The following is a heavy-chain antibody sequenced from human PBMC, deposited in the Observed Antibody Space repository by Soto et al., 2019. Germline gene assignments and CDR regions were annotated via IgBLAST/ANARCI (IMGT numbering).Heavy chain of an antibody. CDR1: CDSMSSGGYS. CDR3: ARGKAPNYYDSSGYYYFDY. J-gene: IGHJ4*02. D-gene: IGHD3-22*01. V-gene: IGHV4-30-2*05. Sequence: SETLSLTCAVSCDSMSSGGYSWSCIRQPPGKGLEWIGYMYHSGSTYYNPSLKSRVTISVDTSKNQFSLKLTSVTAADTAVYYCARGKAPNYYDSSGYYYFDYWGQGTLVTVSS. CDR2: MYHSGST.